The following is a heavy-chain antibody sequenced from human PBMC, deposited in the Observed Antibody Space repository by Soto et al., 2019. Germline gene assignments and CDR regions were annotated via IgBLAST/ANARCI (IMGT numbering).Heavy chain of an antibody. CDR1: GYTFTSYA. CDR2: INAGNGNT. Sequence: ASVKVSCKASGYTFTSYAMHWVRQAPGQRLEWMGWINAGNGNTKYSQKFQGRVTITRDTSASTAYMELSSLRSEDTAVYYCARGLSSGIAVVLNYYGMDVWGQGTTVTVSS. J-gene: IGHJ6*02. V-gene: IGHV1-3*01. D-gene: IGHD6-19*01. CDR3: ARGLSSGIAVVLNYYGMDV.